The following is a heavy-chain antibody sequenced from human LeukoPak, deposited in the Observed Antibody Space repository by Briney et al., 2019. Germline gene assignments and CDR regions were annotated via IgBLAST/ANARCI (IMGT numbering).Heavy chain of an antibody. V-gene: IGHV4-39*07. Sequence: MPSETLSLTCTVSGGSISSSSYYWGWIRQPPGKGLEWIGSIYYSGSTNYNPSLKSRVTISVDTSKNQFSLKLSSVTTADTAVYYCARRWIMITFGGVTDYWGQGTLVTVSS. J-gene: IGHJ4*02. CDR2: IYYSGST. CDR1: GGSISSSSYY. D-gene: IGHD3-16*01. CDR3: ARRWIMITFGGVTDY.